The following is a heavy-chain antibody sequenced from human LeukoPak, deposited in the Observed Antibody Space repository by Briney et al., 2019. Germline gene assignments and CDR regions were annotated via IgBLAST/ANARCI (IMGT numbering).Heavy chain of an antibody. CDR2: INSAGSST. V-gene: IGHV3-74*01. Sequence: VGSLILSCAASGFTFSSYWMHWVRQAPGKGLVWVSRINSAGSSTSYAASVKGRFTISRDNAKNTLYLQMNSLRVEDTAVYYCARLRYYDILTGNYYFDYWGQGTLVTVSS. J-gene: IGHJ4*02. CDR3: ARLRYYDILTGNYYFDY. D-gene: IGHD3-9*01. CDR1: GFTFSSYW.